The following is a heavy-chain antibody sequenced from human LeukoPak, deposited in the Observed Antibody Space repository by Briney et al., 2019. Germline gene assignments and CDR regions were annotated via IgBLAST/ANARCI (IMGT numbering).Heavy chain of an antibody. V-gene: IGHV4-59*12. Sequence: SETLSLTCTVSGGSISTYYWSWIRQPPGKGLEWIAYIYYSGSTNYNPSLKSRVTISVDTSKNQFSLKLSSVTAADTAVYYCARAIHYYDSSGYYTYWGQGTLVTVSS. J-gene: IGHJ4*02. CDR1: GGSISTYY. CDR2: IYYSGST. CDR3: ARAIHYYDSSGYYTY. D-gene: IGHD3-22*01.